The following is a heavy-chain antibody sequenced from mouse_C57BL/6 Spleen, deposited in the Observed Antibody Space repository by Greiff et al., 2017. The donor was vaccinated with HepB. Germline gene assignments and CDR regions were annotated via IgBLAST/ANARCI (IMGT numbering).Heavy chain of an antibody. V-gene: IGHV3-6*01. CDR3: ARAYDGYYDAMDY. J-gene: IGHJ4*01. CDR2: ISYDGSN. CDR1: GYSITSGYY. D-gene: IGHD2-3*01. Sequence: EVKLLESGPGLVKPSQSLSLTCSVTGYSITSGYYWNWIRQFPGNKLEWMGYISYDGSNNYNPSLKNRISITRDTSKNQFFLKLNSVTTEDTATYYCARAYDGYYDAMDYWGQGTSVTVSS.